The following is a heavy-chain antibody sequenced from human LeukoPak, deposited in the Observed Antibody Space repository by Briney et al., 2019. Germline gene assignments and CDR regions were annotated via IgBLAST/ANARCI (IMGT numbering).Heavy chain of an antibody. CDR1: VYTFISYD. V-gene: IGHV1-8*01. Sequence: ASVTVSCTASVYTFISYDINWVRQATGQGLEWMGWMNPNSGNTGYAQKFQGRVTMTRNTSISTAYMELSSLTSEDTAVYYCARGGGSWNWFDPWGQGTLVTVSS. J-gene: IGHJ5*02. D-gene: IGHD2-15*01. CDR3: ARGGGSWNWFDP. CDR2: MNPNSGNT.